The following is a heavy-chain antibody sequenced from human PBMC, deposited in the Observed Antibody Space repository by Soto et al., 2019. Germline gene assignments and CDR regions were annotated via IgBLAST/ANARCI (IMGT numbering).Heavy chain of an antibody. CDR1: GYTFTSYD. Sequence: QVQLVQSGAEVKKPGASVKVSCKASGYTFTSYDINWVRQATGQGLEWMGWMNPNSGNTGYAQKFQGRVTMTRNTSISTAYMELSSLRSEDTAVYYCATEYYYDSSGTALVQHWGQGTLVTVSS. CDR2: MNPNSGNT. D-gene: IGHD3-22*01. J-gene: IGHJ1*01. CDR3: ATEYYYDSSGTALVQH. V-gene: IGHV1-8*01.